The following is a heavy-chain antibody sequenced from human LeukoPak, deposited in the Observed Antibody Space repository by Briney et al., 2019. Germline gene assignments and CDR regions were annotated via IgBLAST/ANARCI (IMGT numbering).Heavy chain of an antibody. CDR1: GFTFTSSA. J-gene: IGHJ4*02. Sequence: SVKVSCKASGFTFTSSAMQWVRQARGQRLEWIGWIVVGSGNTNYVQKFQERVTITRDMSTSTAYMELSSLRSEDTAVYYCAAVGPGSGSYSFDYWGQGTLVTVSS. V-gene: IGHV1-58*02. CDR3: AAVGPGSGSYSFDY. D-gene: IGHD3-10*01. CDR2: IVVGSGNT.